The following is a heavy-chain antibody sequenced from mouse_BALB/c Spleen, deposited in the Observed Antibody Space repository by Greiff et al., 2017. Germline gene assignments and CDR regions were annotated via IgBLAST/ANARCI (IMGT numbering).Heavy chain of an antibody. CDR2: ISDGGSYT. Sequence: EVQGVESGGGLVKPGGSLKLSCAASGFTFSDYYMYWVRQTPEKRLEWVATISDGGSYTYYPDSVKGRFTISRDNAKNNLYLQMSSLKSEDTAMYYCARHGWYPFAYWGQGTLVTVSA. J-gene: IGHJ3*01. CDR3: ARHGWYPFAY. V-gene: IGHV5-4*02. D-gene: IGHD2-1*01. CDR1: GFTFSDYY.